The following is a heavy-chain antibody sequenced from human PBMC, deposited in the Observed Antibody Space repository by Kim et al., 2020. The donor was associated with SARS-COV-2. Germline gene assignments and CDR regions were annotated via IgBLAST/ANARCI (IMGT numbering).Heavy chain of an antibody. Sequence: ASVKVSCKASGYTFTSYDINWVRQATGQGLEWMGWMNPNSGNTGYAQKFQGRVTMTRNTSISTAYMELSSLRSEDTAVYYCATTGYCSSTSCYTGRASDWFDPWGQGTLVTVSS. V-gene: IGHV1-8*01. CDR3: ATTGYCSSTSCYTGRASDWFDP. CDR2: MNPNSGNT. CDR1: GYTFTSYD. J-gene: IGHJ5*02. D-gene: IGHD2-2*02.